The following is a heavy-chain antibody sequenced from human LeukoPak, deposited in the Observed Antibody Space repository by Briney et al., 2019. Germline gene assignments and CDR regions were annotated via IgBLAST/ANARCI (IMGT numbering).Heavy chain of an antibody. J-gene: IGHJ3*02. CDR3: ARKYNWNYAGDAFDI. Sequence: SETLSLTCTVSGGSISSGDYYWSWIRQPPGKGLEWIGYIYYSGSTYYNPSLKSRVTISVDTSKNQFSLKLSSVTAADTAVYYCARKYNWNYAGDAFDIWGQGTMVTVSS. CDR1: GGSISSGDYY. CDR2: IYYSGST. D-gene: IGHD1-7*01. V-gene: IGHV4-30-4*01.